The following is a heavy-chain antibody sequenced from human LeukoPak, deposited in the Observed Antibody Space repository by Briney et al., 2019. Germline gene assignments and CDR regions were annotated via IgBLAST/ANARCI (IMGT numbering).Heavy chain of an antibody. D-gene: IGHD7-27*01. CDR2: INPSGGST. J-gene: IGHJ4*02. Sequence: ASVKVSCKASGYTFTSYYLHWVRQAPGQGLQWMGIINPSGGSTSYAQKFQGRVTMTRDTSTSTVYMELSSLRSEDTAVYYCARSSRGLGILIGYWGQGTLVTVSS. V-gene: IGHV1-46*01. CDR3: ARSSRGLGILIGY. CDR1: GYTFTSYY.